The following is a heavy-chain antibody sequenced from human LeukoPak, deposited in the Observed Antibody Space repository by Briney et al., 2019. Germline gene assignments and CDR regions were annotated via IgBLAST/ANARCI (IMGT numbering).Heavy chain of an antibody. V-gene: IGHV1-2*02. J-gene: IGHJ6*03. Sequence: GASVKVSCKASGYTFTGYYMHWVRQAPGQGLEWMGWINPNSGGTNYAQKFQGRVTMTRDTSISTAYMELSRLRSDDTAVYYCARDPAITMVRGVIRDSFYYYMDVWGKGTTVTISS. D-gene: IGHD3-10*01. CDR3: ARDPAITMVRGVIRDSFYYYMDV. CDR2: INPNSGGT. CDR1: GYTFTGYY.